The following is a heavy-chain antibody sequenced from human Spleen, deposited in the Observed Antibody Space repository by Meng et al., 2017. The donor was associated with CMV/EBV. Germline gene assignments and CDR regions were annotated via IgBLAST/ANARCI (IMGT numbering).Heavy chain of an antibody. CDR2: ITKSSSYT. CDR1: FTFSRYA. Sequence: FTFSRYAMSWVRQAPGKGLEWVSLITKSSSYTSYADSVRGRFTMSRDNAKNSLYLQMSSLRVEDTAVYYCARDYCTNGVCYTGAFDYWGPGTLVTVSS. D-gene: IGHD2-8*01. CDR3: ARDYCTNGVCYTGAFDY. J-gene: IGHJ4*02. V-gene: IGHV3-21*01.